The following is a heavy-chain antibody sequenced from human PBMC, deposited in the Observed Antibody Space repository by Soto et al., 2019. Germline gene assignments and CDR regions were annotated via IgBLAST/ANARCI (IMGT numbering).Heavy chain of an antibody. Sequence: SQTLSLTCAISGDSVSSNSAAWNWIRQSPSRGLEWLGRTYYRSKWYNDYAVSVKSRITINPDTSKNQFSLQLNSVTPEDTAVYYCARYIVATDGPEYYFDYWGQGTLVTVSS. CDR1: GDSVSSNSAA. V-gene: IGHV6-1*01. D-gene: IGHD5-12*01. CDR2: TYYRSKWYN. J-gene: IGHJ4*02. CDR3: ARYIVATDGPEYYFDY.